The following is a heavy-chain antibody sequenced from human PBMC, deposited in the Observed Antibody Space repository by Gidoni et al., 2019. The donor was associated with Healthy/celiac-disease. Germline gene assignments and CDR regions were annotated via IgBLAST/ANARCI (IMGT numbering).Heavy chain of an antibody. CDR2: IYSGGST. Sequence: EVQLVESGGGLIQPGGSLRLSCAASGFTVSRNYMSWVRQAPGKGLEWVSVIYSGGSTYYADSVKGRFTISRDNSKNTLYLQMNSLRAEDTAVYYCARALNYYDSSGYYLNDAFDIWGQGTMVTVSS. CDR1: GFTVSRNY. V-gene: IGHV3-53*01. CDR3: ARALNYYDSSGYYLNDAFDI. J-gene: IGHJ3*02. D-gene: IGHD3-22*01.